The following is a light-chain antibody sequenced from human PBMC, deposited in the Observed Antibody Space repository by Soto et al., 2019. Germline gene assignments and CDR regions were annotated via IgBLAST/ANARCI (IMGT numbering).Light chain of an antibody. V-gene: IGKV1-5*03. CDR3: QQYNAYSPWT. CDR2: KAS. J-gene: IGKJ1*01. Sequence: DVQMTQSPSSLSASVGARVTTIRRESQSISSYLNWYQQKPGKAPKLLIYKASDLDVGVPSRFSGSGSATEFTLTISSLQPDDVATYYCQQYNAYSPWTFGQGTKVDIK. CDR1: QSISSY.